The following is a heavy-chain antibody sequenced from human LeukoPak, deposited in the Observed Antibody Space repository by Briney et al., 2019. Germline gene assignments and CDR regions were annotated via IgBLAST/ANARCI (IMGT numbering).Heavy chain of an antibody. Sequence: GGSLRLSCAASGFTFGSPWMHWVRQAPGKGLVWVSRINSDGSATAYADSVKGRFTISRDNSKSTLCLQMNSLRAEDTAVYYCAKQLGYCSDGSCYFPYWGQGTLVTVSS. V-gene: IGHV3-74*01. CDR3: AKQLGYCSDGSCYFPY. CDR1: GFTFGSPW. CDR2: INSDGSAT. J-gene: IGHJ4*02. D-gene: IGHD2-15*01.